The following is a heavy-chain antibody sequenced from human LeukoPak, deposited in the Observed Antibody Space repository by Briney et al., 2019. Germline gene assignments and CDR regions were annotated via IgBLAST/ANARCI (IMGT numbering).Heavy chain of an antibody. CDR2: IYYSGTT. CDR1: VGSITGSY. Sequence: PSETLSLTCSVSVGSITGSYWSWIRQSPGKGLEWIGHIYYSGTTNYSPSLRSRVTISVDTSNKQFSLKLRSVTAADTAVYYCARSKVTYYYDAGGYYYFDYWGQGALVTVSS. J-gene: IGHJ4*02. CDR3: ARSKVTYYYDAGGYYYFDY. D-gene: IGHD3-22*01. V-gene: IGHV4-59*01.